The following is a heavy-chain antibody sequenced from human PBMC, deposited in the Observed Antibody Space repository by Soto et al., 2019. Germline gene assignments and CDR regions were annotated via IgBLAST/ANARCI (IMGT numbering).Heavy chain of an antibody. CDR1: GGSISSGGYS. CDR2: IYHSGST. CDR3: ARGGAVYYDSSGYSNWFDP. D-gene: IGHD3-22*01. J-gene: IGHJ5*02. V-gene: IGHV4-30-2*01. Sequence: SETLSLTCAVSGGSISSGGYSWSWIRQPPGKGLEWIGYIYHSGSTYYNPSLKSRVTISVDRSKNQFSLKLSSVTAADTAVYYCARGGAVYYDSSGYSNWFDPWGQGTLVTVSS.